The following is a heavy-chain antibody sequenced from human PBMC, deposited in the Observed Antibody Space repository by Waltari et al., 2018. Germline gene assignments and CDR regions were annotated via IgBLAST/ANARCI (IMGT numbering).Heavy chain of an antibody. Sequence: QLQLQESGPGLVKPSETLSLTCTVSGGSISSSSYYWGWIRQPPGKGLEWIGSIYYSGSTYYNPSLKSRVTISVDTSKNQFSLKLSSVTAADTAVYYCARHRTPSILRVGYYFDYWGQGTLVTVSS. CDR3: ARHRTPSILRVGYYFDY. J-gene: IGHJ4*02. CDR2: IYYSGST. V-gene: IGHV4-39*01. CDR1: GGSISSSSYY. D-gene: IGHD2-21*01.